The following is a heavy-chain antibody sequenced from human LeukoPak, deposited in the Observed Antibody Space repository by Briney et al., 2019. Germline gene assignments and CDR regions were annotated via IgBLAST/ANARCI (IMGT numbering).Heavy chain of an antibody. V-gene: IGHV1-18*01. Sequence: ASVKVSCKASGYTFTSYGISWVRQAPGQGLEWMGWISAYNGNTNYAQKLQGRVTMTRDTSTSTVYMELSSLRSEDTAVYYCARAPDYHASAYYFDYWGQGTLVTVSS. J-gene: IGHJ4*02. CDR1: GYTFTSYG. CDR3: ARAPDYHASAYYFDY. CDR2: ISAYNGNT. D-gene: IGHD4-11*01.